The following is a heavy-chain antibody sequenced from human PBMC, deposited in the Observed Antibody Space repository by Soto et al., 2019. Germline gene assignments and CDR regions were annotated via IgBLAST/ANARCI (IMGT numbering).Heavy chain of an antibody. CDR3: AHTHGITIFGVVHWFDP. J-gene: IGHJ5*02. D-gene: IGHD3-3*01. Sequence: QITLKESGPTLVKPTQTLTLTCTFSGFSLSTSGVGVGWIRQPPGKALEWLALIYWNDDKRYSPSLKSRLTITKDTSKNQVVLTMTNMDPVDTATYYCAHTHGITIFGVVHWFDPWGQGTLVTVSS. CDR2: IYWNDDK. V-gene: IGHV2-5*01. CDR1: GFSLSTSGVG.